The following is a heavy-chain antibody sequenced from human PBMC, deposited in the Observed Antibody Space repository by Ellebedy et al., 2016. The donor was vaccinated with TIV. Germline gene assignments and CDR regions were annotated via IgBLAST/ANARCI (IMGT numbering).Heavy chain of an antibody. CDR3: ARGHATIFGVVKPRDS. CDR2: ISFNGNYK. CDR1: GFTFSSHG. J-gene: IGHJ4*02. D-gene: IGHD3-3*01. Sequence: GESLKISCAASGFTFSSHGMHWVRQAPGKGLEWVAVISFNGNYKYYPDSVKCRFTISRDNSKTTLYLQMNSLRVEDTAVYFCARGHATIFGVVKPRDSWGQGTLVIVSS. V-gene: IGHV3-30*03.